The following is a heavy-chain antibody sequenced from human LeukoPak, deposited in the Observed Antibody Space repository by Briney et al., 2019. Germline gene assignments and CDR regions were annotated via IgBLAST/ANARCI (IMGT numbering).Heavy chain of an antibody. CDR3: ARYGDTAMAENYFDY. D-gene: IGHD5-18*01. J-gene: IGHJ4*02. CDR1: GGSISSYY. V-gene: IGHV4-4*07. Sequence: TSETLSLTCTVSGGSISSYYWSWIRQPAGKGLEWIGRIYTSGSTNYNPPLKSRVTMSVDTSKNQFSLKLSSVTAADTAVYYCARYGDTAMAENYFDYWGQGTLVTVSS. CDR2: IYTSGST.